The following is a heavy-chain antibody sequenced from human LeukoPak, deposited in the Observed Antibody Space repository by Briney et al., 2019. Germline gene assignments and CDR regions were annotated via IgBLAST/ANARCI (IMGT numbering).Heavy chain of an antibody. CDR2: IYTSGST. CDR1: GGSISSYY. D-gene: IGHD6-13*01. V-gene: IGHV4-4*07. CDR3: ARDSSSSWYRWFDS. Sequence: SETLSLTCTVSGGSISSYYWSWIRQPAGKGLEWIGRIYTSGSTNYNPSLKSRVTMSVDTSKNQFSLKLSSVTAADTAVYYCARDSSSSWYRWFDSWGKGTTVTVSS. J-gene: IGHJ6*04.